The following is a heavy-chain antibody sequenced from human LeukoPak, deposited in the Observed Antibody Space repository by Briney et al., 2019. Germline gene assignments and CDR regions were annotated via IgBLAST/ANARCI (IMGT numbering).Heavy chain of an antibody. Sequence: ESGPTLVKPTETLTLTCTFTGFPLRTSGVGVGWIRQPPGKALEWLALIYWDDVKRYSPSLKSRLTITKDTSKNQVVLTMTNMDPVDTATYYCAHRDLYCSSASCYSADAFDLWGQGTMVTVSS. CDR3: AHRDLYCSSASCYSADAFDL. D-gene: IGHD2-2*02. V-gene: IGHV2-5*02. CDR2: IYWDDVK. J-gene: IGHJ3*01. CDR1: GFPLRTSGVG.